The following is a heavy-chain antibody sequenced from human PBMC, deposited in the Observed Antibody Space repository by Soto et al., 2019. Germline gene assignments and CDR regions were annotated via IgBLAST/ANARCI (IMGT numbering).Heavy chain of an antibody. D-gene: IGHD2-15*01. V-gene: IGHV4-30-2*06. J-gene: IGHJ4*02. CDR1: GVAITYCGYS. CDR3: ARGGGYDSFHF. CDR2: IGHLETT. Sequence: SETLSLTCSVSGVAITYCGYSWSWIRQSPEKGLEWLGYIGHLETTYYNPSFKRRLSLSIDRTRNQFALSLSSITPADKAVYYCARGGGYDSFHFWGQGIQVTVSX.